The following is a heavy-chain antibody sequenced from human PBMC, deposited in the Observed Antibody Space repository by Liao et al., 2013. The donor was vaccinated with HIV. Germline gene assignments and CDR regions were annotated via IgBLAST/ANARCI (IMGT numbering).Heavy chain of an antibody. D-gene: IGHD3-3*01. V-gene: IGHV4-34*01. CDR3: ARRAGITILDFHYWAGLWDI. Sequence: QVQLQQWGAGLLKPSETLSLTCAVYGGSFSGYYWSWIRQPPGKGLEWIGEINHSGSTNYNPSLKSRVTISVDTSKNQFSLKLSSVTAADTAVYYCARRAGITILDFHYWAGLWDIWGQGTSGHRLF. CDR1: GGSFSGYY. J-gene: IGHJ3*02. CDR2: INHSGST.